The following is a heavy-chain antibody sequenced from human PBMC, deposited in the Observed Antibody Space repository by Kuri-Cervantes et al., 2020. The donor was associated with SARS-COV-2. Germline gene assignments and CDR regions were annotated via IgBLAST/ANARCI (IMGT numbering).Heavy chain of an antibody. V-gene: IGHV4-39*01. D-gene: IGHD3-16*01. CDR1: GGSISSSSYY. J-gene: IGHJ4*02. Sequence: SATLSLTCTVSGGSISSSSYYWGWIRQPPGKGLEWIGSIYYSGSTYYNPSLKSRVTISVDTSKHQLSLKLSSVTAADTAVYYCAGSPGGVFDCWGQGTLVTVSS. CDR2: IYYSGST. CDR3: AGSPGGVFDC.